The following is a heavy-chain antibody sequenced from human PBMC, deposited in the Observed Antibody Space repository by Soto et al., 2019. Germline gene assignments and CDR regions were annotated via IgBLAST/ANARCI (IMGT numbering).Heavy chain of an antibody. J-gene: IGHJ4*02. D-gene: IGHD6-13*01. CDR3: AREHQTTIAAAGTIDY. CDR2: ISSSSSYI. V-gene: IGHV3-21*01. Sequence: KTGGSLRLSCAASGFTFSSYSMNWVRQAPGKGLEWVSSISSSSSYIYYADSVKGRFTISRDNAKNSLYLQMNSLRAEDTAVYYCAREHQTTIAAAGTIDYWGQGTLVTVSS. CDR1: GFTFSSYS.